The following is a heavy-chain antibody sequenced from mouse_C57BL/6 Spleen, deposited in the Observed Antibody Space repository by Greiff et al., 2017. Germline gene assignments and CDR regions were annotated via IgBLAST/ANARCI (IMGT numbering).Heavy chain of an antibody. Sequence: VNVVESGAELVRPGASVTLSCKASGYTFTDYEMHWVKQTPVHGLEWIGAIDPETGGTAYNQKFKGKAILTADKSTSTAYMELRSLTSEDSAVYYCTRSLYYYGSSYGYFDVWGTGTTVTVSS. CDR1: GYTFTDYE. CDR2: IDPETGGT. D-gene: IGHD1-1*01. V-gene: IGHV1-15*01. CDR3: TRSLYYYGSSYGYFDV. J-gene: IGHJ1*03.